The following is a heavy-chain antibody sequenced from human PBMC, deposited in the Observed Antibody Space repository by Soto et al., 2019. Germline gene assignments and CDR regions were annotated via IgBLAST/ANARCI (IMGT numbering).Heavy chain of an antibody. J-gene: IGHJ2*01. CDR1: GYVFRSYW. CDR2: ITNDGTP. CDR3: ARGVQGSRYFHL. Sequence: EVQLVESGGGLVQPGGSLRLSCVASGYVFRSYWMHWVRQAPGKGLVWVSRITNDGTPNADSVNGRCAISIDDAKNTGYVPMNSLRVEVTDVSYCARGVQGSRYFHLWGRGTLVTVSP. V-gene: IGHV3-74*01.